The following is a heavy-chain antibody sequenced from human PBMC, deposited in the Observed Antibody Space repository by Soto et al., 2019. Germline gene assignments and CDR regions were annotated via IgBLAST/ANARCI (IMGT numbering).Heavy chain of an antibody. CDR3: ERYRREAVAGYTLDN. CDR1: GGSISSNY. D-gene: IGHD6-13*01. V-gene: IGHV4-59*01. CDR2: VYNSGST. Sequence: SETLSLTCTVSGGSISSNYWTWIRQPPGKGLEWIGYVYNSGSTNYTPSLKSRVAISEDTSKIQFSLKVNSMTAADTAVYYCERYRREAVAGYTLDNWGQGILVTVYS. J-gene: IGHJ4*02.